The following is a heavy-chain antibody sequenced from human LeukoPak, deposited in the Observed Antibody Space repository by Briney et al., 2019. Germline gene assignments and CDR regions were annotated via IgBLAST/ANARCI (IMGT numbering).Heavy chain of an antibody. CDR3: ARGAYYYDSSGYYANAFDI. CDR1: GFTFSSYG. V-gene: IGHV3-33*01. CDR2: IWYDGSNK. Sequence: GGSLRLSCAASGFTFSSYGMHWVHQAPGKGLEWVAVIWYDGSNKYYADSVKGRLTISRDNSKNTLYLQMNSLRAEDTAVYYCARGAYYYDSSGYYANAFDIWGQGTMVTVSS. D-gene: IGHD3-22*01. J-gene: IGHJ3*02.